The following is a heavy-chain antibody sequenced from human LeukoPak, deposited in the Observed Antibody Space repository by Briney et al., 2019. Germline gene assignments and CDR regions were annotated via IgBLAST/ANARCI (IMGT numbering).Heavy chain of an antibody. V-gene: IGHV3-23*01. CDR3: ARETPRRGETRDGYR. J-gene: IGHJ4*02. CDR2: ISGSGGST. Sequence: GGSLRLSCAASGFTFSSYAMSWVRQAPGKGLEWVSAISGSGGSTYYADSVKGRFTISRDNPKNLLFLQINSLRVEDTAVYYCARETPRRGETRDGYRWGQGTVVTVSS. CDR1: GFTFSSYA. D-gene: IGHD5-24*01.